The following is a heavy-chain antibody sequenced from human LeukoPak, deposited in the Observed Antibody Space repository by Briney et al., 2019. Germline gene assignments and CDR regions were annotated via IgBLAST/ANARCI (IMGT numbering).Heavy chain of an antibody. J-gene: IGHJ4*02. CDR3: ARGEEASLEEITIFGVVIPYDY. D-gene: IGHD3-3*01. CDR2: INPNSGGT. V-gene: IGHV1-2*02. Sequence: ASVKVSCKASGYTFTGYYMHWVRQAPGQGREWMGWINPNSGGTNYAQKFQGRVTMTRDTSISTAYMELSRLRSDDTAVYYCARGEEASLEEITIFGVVIPYDYWGQGTLVTVSS. CDR1: GYTFTGYY.